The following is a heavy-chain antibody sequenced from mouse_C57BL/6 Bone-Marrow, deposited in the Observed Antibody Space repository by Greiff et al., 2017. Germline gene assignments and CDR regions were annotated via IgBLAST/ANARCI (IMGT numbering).Heavy chain of an antibody. J-gene: IGHJ2*01. V-gene: IGHV1-82*01. Sequence: VQLQQSGPELVKPGASVKISCKASGYAFSSSWMNWVKQRPGKGLEWIGRIYPGDGDTNYNGKFKGKATLTADKSSSTAYMQLSSLTSEDSAVYFCARDGSSYTLDYWGQGTTLTVSS. CDR1: GYAFSSSW. D-gene: IGHD1-1*01. CDR2: IYPGDGDT. CDR3: ARDGSSYTLDY.